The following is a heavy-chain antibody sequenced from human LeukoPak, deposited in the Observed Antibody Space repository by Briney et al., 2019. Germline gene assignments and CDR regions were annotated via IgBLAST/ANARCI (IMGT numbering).Heavy chain of an antibody. V-gene: IGHV1-18*01. Sequence: GASVKVSCKASGYTFTSYGISWVRQAPGQGLEWMGWISAYNGNTNYAQKLQGRVTMTTDTSTSTAYMELRSLRSDDTAVYYCARVRSWGIQLWSKGWFDPWGQGTLVTVSS. CDR3: ARVRSWGIQLWSKGWFDP. CDR1: GYTFTSYG. D-gene: IGHD5-18*01. J-gene: IGHJ5*02. CDR2: ISAYNGNT.